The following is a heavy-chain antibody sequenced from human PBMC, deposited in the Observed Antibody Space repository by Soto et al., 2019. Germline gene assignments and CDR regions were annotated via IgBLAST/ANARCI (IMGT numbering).Heavy chain of an antibody. CDR2: ISARSDNT. J-gene: IGHJ6*02. V-gene: IGHV3-23*01. CDR3: AKRGDSYYYGVNV. D-gene: IGHD3-16*01. CDR1: GFTFYSYA. Sequence: EVQLLASGGGLVQPGGSLRLSCAASGFTFYSYAMDWVRQAPGKGLEWVSSISARSDNTYYADSVKGRFTISRDHSKSTLSLRVNSLRAEATAIYYWAKRGDSYYYGVNVWGQGTTVTVSS.